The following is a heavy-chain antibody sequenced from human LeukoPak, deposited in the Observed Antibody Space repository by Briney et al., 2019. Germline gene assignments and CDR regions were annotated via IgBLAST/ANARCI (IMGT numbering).Heavy chain of an antibody. CDR1: GFTFSSYW. CDR3: ARDSYFCPMDA. Sequence: GGSLRLSCAASGFTFSSYWMSWVRQAPGKGLEWVANIKQDGSEKYYVDSVKGRFTVSRDNAKNSLYLQMNSLRAEDTAVYYCARDSYFCPMDAWGQGTTVTVSS. V-gene: IGHV3-7*04. CDR2: IKQDGSEK. J-gene: IGHJ6*02. D-gene: IGHD3-3*01.